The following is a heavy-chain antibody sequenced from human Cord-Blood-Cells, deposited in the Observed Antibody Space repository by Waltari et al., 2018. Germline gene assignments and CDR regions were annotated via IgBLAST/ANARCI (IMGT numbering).Heavy chain of an antibody. D-gene: IGHD3-10*01. Sequence: QVQLQESGPGLVKPSETLSLTCTVSGYSISSGYYWGWIRQPPGKGLEWIGSIYHSGSTYYNPSLKSRVTISVDTSKNQFSLKLSSVTAADTAVYYCARDDYGSGSDAFDIWGQGTMVTVSS. CDR3: ARDDYGSGSDAFDI. CDR1: GYSISSGYY. CDR2: IYHSGST. V-gene: IGHV4-38-2*02. J-gene: IGHJ3*02.